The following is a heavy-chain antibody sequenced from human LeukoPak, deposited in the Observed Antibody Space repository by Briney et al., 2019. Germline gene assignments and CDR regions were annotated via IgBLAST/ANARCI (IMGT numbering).Heavy chain of an antibody. J-gene: IGHJ6*03. CDR2: IKSDGSNT. CDR1: GFIFSSYW. V-gene: IGHV3-74*01. Sequence: GGSLRLSCAASGFIFSSYWMHWVRQAPGKGLVWVSRIKSDGSNTNYADSVKGRFTISRDNSKNTLYLQMNSLRAEDTAVYYCAKPARGVRGVKSYYYYYMDVWGKGTTVTISS. CDR3: AKPARGVRGVKSYYYYYMDV. D-gene: IGHD3-10*01.